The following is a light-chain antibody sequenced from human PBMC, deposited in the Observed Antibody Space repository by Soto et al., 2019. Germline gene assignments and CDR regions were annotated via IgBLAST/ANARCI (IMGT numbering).Light chain of an antibody. J-gene: IGKJ3*01. CDR2: GAS. Sequence: EIVLTQSPGTLSLSPGERATLSCRASQSVSSCYLDWYQQKPGQAPRLLIYGASSRATGIPDRFSGSGSGTDFTLTISRLEPEDFAVYYCQQYGSSPGFTFGPGTKVDIK. V-gene: IGKV3-20*01. CDR3: QQYGSSPGFT. CDR1: QSVSSCY.